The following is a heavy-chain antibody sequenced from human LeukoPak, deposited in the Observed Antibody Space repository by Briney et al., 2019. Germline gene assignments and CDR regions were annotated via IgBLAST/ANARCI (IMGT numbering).Heavy chain of an antibody. Sequence: ASVKVSCEASGYTFTGYYMHWVRQAPGQGLEWMGWINPNSGGTNYAQKFQGRVTMTRDTSISTAYMELSRLRSDDTAVYYCAGDSSGFYYGYNWFDPWGQGTLVTVSS. CDR1: GYTFTGYY. D-gene: IGHD3-22*01. CDR2: INPNSGGT. CDR3: AGDSSGFYYGYNWFDP. J-gene: IGHJ5*02. V-gene: IGHV1-2*02.